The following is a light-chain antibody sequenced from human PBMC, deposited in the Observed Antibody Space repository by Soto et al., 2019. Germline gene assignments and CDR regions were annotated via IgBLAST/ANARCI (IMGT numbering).Light chain of an antibody. CDR3: QQSYSTPT. CDR1: QSISSY. CDR2: AAS. J-gene: IGKJ4*01. V-gene: IGKV1-39*01. Sequence: DIRMTQSPSSVSASVGDRVTITCRASQSISSYLNWYQQKPGKAPKLLIYAASSLQSGVPSRFSGSGSGTDFTLTISSLQPEDFATYYCQQSYSTPTFGGGTKVDIK.